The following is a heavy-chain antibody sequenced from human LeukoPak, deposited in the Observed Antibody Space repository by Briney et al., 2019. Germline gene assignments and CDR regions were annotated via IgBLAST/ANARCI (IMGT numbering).Heavy chain of an antibody. CDR1: GFTFSSYS. CDR3: ARDLARYSSSSSDAFDI. Sequence: GGSLRLSCAASGFTFSSYSMNWVRQAPGKGLEWVSSISSSSSYIYYADSVKGRFTISRDNAKNSLYLQMNSLRAEDTAVYYCARDLARYSSSSSDAFDIWGQGTMVTVSS. J-gene: IGHJ3*02. CDR2: ISSSSSYI. V-gene: IGHV3-21*01. D-gene: IGHD6-6*01.